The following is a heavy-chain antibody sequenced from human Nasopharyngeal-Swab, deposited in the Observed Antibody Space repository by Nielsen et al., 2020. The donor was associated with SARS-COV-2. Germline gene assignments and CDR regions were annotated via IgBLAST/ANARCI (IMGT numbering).Heavy chain of an antibody. J-gene: IGHJ6*02. CDR1: GFTVSSNY. V-gene: IGHV3-53*01. Sequence: GGSLRLSCAASGFTVSSNYMSWVRQAPGKGLEWVSVIYSGGSTYYADSVKGRFTISRDNSKNTLYLQMNSLRAEDTAVYYCARDLTAAGGYQYYGMDVWGQGTTVTVSS. CDR2: IYSGGST. D-gene: IGHD6-13*01. CDR3: ARDLTAAGGYQYYGMDV.